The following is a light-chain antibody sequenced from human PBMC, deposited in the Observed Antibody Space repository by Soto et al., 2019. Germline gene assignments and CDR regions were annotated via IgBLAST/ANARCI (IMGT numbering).Light chain of an antibody. Sequence: DILITQSPSTLSASVGDRVAITCRASQNIGSRLAWYQQKPDEAPKLLIYDASSLESGVPLRFGGSGSGTDFTLIISSLQPDDFATYYCQQCNTPFTFGGGTKVEIK. CDR2: DAS. CDR3: QQCNTPFT. CDR1: QNIGSR. J-gene: IGKJ4*01. V-gene: IGKV1-5*01.